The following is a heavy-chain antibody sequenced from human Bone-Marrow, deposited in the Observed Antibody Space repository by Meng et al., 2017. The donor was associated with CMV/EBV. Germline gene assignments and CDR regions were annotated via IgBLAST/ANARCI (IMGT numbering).Heavy chain of an antibody. V-gene: IGHV3-30*02. J-gene: IGHJ4*02. D-gene: IGHD3-3*01. Sequence: GGSLKMSCAAAGFTFSSYAMHWVRQAPGKGLGWVAFIRYDGSNKYFADSVKGRFNISRDNSKNTLYLPMHSLRAEDTAVYYCAKDKDDYWSGYHIDYWGQGTLVTVSS. CDR3: AKDKDDYWSGYHIDY. CDR2: IRYDGSNK. CDR1: GFTFSSYA.